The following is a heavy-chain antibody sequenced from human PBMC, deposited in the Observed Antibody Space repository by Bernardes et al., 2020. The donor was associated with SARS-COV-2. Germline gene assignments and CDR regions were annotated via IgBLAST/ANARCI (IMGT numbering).Heavy chain of an antibody. CDR2: VFENGNT. Sequence: ETLSLTCSVSGGSIRSYHWSWIRQSPEKGLEWIGYVFENGNTNYSPSLRNRVTISIDTSNNQFSLTLKSVTAADTAVYYCARDSLFRYDFWRRGMDVWGQGTTVTVSS. CDR1: GGSIRSYH. J-gene: IGHJ6*02. V-gene: IGHV4-59*01. D-gene: IGHD3-3*01. CDR3: ARDSLFRYDFWRRGMDV.